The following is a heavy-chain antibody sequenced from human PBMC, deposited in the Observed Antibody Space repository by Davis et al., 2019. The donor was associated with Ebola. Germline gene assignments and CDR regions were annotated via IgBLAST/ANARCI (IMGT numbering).Heavy chain of an antibody. D-gene: IGHD3-9*01. J-gene: IGHJ4*02. V-gene: IGHV4-39*01. CDR2: MHFTGGY. CDR3: ARRFDWLRGYFDN. CDR1: GGSISDRDFY. Sequence: MPSETLSLTCSVSGGSISDRDFYWVWIRQSPGKGMEWIGNMHFTGGYNYSPSLRSRVTISLDRSQNQFSLKLRSVTAADTAVYYCARRFDWLRGYFDNWGQGSLVTVSS.